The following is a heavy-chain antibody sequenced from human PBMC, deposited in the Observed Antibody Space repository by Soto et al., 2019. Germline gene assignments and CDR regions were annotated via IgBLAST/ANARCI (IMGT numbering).Heavy chain of an antibody. CDR2: ILPMFGAV. CDR3: ARPKRSGYDRGDSYYHTMDV. V-gene: IGHV1-69*06. D-gene: IGHD3-3*01. J-gene: IGHJ6*02. CDR1: GGTSSNFV. Sequence: QMRLVQSGAEVKNSGSSVKVSCKASGGTSSNFVITWVRQVSGQGLEWLGGILPMFGAVKYAQKFQDRLTITADRSTNTASMELGSLRSEDTAVYYCARPKRSGYDRGDSYYHTMDVWGHGTTVTVS.